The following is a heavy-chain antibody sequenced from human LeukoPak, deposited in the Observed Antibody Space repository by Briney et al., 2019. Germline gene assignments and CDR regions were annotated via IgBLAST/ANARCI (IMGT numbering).Heavy chain of an antibody. CDR2: IYHSGST. CDR3: ARAPSVAVVAYYYGMDV. Sequence: SETLSLTCAVSGGSISSSNWWSWVRQPPGKGLEWIGEIYHSGSTNYNPSLKSRVTISVDKSKNQFSLKLSSVTAADTAVYYCARAPSVAVVAYYYGMDVWGQGTTVTVSS. V-gene: IGHV4-4*02. CDR1: GGSISSSNW. D-gene: IGHD6-19*01. J-gene: IGHJ6*02.